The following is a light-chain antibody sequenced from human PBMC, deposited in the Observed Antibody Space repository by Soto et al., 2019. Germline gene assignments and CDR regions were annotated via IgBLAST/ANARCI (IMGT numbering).Light chain of an antibody. J-gene: IGKJ1*01. CDR3: QQYGSSPEGT. V-gene: IGKV3-20*01. CDR2: GAS. CDR1: QIVSSSY. Sequence: EIVLTQSPGTLSLSPGERDTLSCRATQIVSSSYLAWYQQKLGQAPRLLIYGASSRATGIPDRFSGSGSGTDFTLTISRLEPEDFEVYYCQQYGSSPEGTFGQGTKVEIK.